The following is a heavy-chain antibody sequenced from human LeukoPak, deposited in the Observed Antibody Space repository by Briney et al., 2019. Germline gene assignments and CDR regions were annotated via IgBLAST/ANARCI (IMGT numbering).Heavy chain of an antibody. J-gene: IGHJ3*02. D-gene: IGHD6-19*01. CDR2: ISWNSGSI. V-gene: IGHV3-9*01. Sequence: SLSLSCAASGFTFDDYAMHWVRQAPGKGLEWGSGISWNSGSIGYADSVKGRFTISRDNAKNSLYLQMNSLRAEDTALYYCAKAKGAVADKDAFDIWGQGTMVTVSS. CDR1: GFTFDDYA. CDR3: AKAKGAVADKDAFDI.